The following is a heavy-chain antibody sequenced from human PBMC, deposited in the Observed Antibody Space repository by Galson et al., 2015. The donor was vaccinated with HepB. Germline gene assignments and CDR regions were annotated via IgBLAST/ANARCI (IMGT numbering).Heavy chain of an antibody. V-gene: IGHV3-53*04. D-gene: IGHD6-13*01. J-gene: IGHJ3*02. CDR3: ARDRLGSSWWNAFDI. CDR2: IYSGGST. Sequence: SLRLSCAASGFTFSSYAMSWVRQAPGKGLEWVSVIYSGGSTYYADSVKGRFTISRHNSKNTLYLQMNSLRAEDTAVYYCARDRLGSSWWNAFDIWGQGTMVTVSS. CDR1: GFTFSSYA.